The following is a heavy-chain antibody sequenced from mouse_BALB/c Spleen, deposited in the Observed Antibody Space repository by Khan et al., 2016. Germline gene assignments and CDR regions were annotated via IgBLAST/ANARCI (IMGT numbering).Heavy chain of an antibody. CDR2: ITYSGTT. CDR1: GYSITSDYA. CDR3: ARWLDARDY. J-gene: IGHJ4*01. Sequence: EVQLQESGPGLVKPSQSLSLTCTVTGYSITSDYAWNWIRQFPGNTLEWMGYITYSGTTTYNPSLKSRISITRDTSKNQFFLQLNSVTTEDTATYYCARWLDARDYWGQGTSVTVSS. D-gene: IGHD2-2*01. V-gene: IGHV3-2*02.